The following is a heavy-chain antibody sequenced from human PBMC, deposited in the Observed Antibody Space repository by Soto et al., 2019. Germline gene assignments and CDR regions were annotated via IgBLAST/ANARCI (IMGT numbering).Heavy chain of an antibody. D-gene: IGHD2-15*01. CDR2: ISSSSSTI. Sequence: GGSLRLSCAASGFTFSSYSMNWVRQAPGKGLEWVSYISSSSSTIYYADSVKGRFTISRDNAKNSLYLQMNSLRAEDTAVYYCARDLLRHKWWLDAFDIWGQGTMVTVSS. J-gene: IGHJ3*02. CDR3: ARDLLRHKWWLDAFDI. V-gene: IGHV3-48*01. CDR1: GFTFSSYS.